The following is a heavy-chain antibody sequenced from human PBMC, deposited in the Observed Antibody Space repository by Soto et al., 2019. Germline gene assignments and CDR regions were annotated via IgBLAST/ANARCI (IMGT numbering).Heavy chain of an antibody. Sequence: PGGSLRLSCSVSGFTFRAYWMHWVRQVPGKGLTWVSRISDVGSTATYADSVKGRFVISRDNAKNSLYLEMNTLRADDSGLYYCARGPRVSSTGTGAHWGRGTLVTVSS. D-gene: IGHD1-1*01. V-gene: IGHV3-74*01. CDR2: ISDVGSTA. J-gene: IGHJ4*02. CDR1: GFTFRAYW. CDR3: ARGPRVSSTGTGAH.